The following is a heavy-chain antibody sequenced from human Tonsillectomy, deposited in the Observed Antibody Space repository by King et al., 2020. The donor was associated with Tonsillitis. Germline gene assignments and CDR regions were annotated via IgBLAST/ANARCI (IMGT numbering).Heavy chain of an antibody. D-gene: IGHD6-6*01. Sequence: QLVQSGSELKKPGASVKVSCKASGYTFTSYAMNWVRQAPGQELEWMGWINTNTGNPTYAQGFTGRFVFSLDTSVSTAYLQICSLKAEDTAVYYCARDRWARERGSSGWFDPWGKGTLVTVSS. V-gene: IGHV7-4-1*01. J-gene: IGHJ5*02. CDR1: GYTFTSYA. CDR2: INTNTGNP. CDR3: ARDRWARERGSSGWFDP.